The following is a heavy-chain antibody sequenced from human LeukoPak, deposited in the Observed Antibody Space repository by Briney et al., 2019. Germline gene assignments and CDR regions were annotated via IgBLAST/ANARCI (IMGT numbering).Heavy chain of an antibody. D-gene: IGHD3-22*01. V-gene: IGHV3-33*01. Sequence: PGGSLRLSCAASGFTFSSHGMHWVRQAPGKGLEWVSIIWYDGSDEYYADSVKGRFTISRDNSKNTLYSRMNSLRAEDTAVYYCARDGGYHSSGPFDYWGQGTLVTVSS. CDR2: IWYDGSDE. CDR1: GFTFSSHG. J-gene: IGHJ4*02. CDR3: ARDGGYHSSGPFDY.